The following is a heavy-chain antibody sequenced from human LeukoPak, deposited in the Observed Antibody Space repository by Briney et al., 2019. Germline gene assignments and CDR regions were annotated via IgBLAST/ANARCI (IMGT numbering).Heavy chain of an antibody. V-gene: IGHV3-21*01. D-gene: IGHD1-26*01. Sequence: PGGSLRLSCAASGFTFNSYSMYWVRLAPGKGLEWVSSISSSSSHMFYADSVKGRFSISRDNANYSLYLQMNSLRAEDTAVYYCVRDSGSSYGYYFLHWGQGTLVTVSS. CDR2: ISSSSSHM. J-gene: IGHJ1*01. CDR1: GFTFNSYS. CDR3: VRDSGSSYGYYFLH.